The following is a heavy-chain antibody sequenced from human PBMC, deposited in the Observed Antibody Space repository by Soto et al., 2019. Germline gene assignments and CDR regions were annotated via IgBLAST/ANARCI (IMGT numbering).Heavy chain of an antibody. J-gene: IGHJ6*02. Sequence: PXESLKICCRGSGYSFTSYWIGWVRQMPGTGLEWMAIIYPGDSDISYNPSFQGQVTISADKSISTAYLQWSSLKASDTAMYYCARQPSNGQWYVWGQGTTVTVSS. CDR2: IYPGDSDI. CDR1: GYSFTSYW. D-gene: IGHD6-19*01. V-gene: IGHV5-51*01. CDR3: ARQPSNGQWYV.